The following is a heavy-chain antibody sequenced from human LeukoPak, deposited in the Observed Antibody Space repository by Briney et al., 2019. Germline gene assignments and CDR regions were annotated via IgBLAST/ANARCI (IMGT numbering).Heavy chain of an antibody. Sequence: ASVKVSCKASGYTFTSYDINWVRQATGQGLEWMGWMNPNSGNTGYAQKFQGRVTMTRNTSISTAYMELSSLRSEDTAVYYCARDLYPAGPSDYWGQGTLVTVSS. J-gene: IGHJ4*02. V-gene: IGHV1-8*01. CDR2: MNPNSGNT. CDR3: ARDLYPAGPSDY. CDR1: GYTFTSYD. D-gene: IGHD2-8*01.